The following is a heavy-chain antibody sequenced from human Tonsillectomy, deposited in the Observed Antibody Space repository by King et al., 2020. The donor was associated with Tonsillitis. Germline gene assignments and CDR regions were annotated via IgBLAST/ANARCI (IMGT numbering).Heavy chain of an antibody. V-gene: IGHV4-61*02. CDR1: GGSMSSGTYY. Sequence: VPLQESGPGLVKPSQTLSLTCTVSGGSMSSGTYYWSWIRQPAGKGLEWIGRIYNSGHTTYNPSLTDRVTISIDTSQNQFSLKLPSVTAADTAVYYCARGSGNSAFDIWGQGTMVTVSS. J-gene: IGHJ3*02. CDR3: ARGSGNSAFDI. D-gene: IGHD1-26*01. CDR2: IYNSGHT.